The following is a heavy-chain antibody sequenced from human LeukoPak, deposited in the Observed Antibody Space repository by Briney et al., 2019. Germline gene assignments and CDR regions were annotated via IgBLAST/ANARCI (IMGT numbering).Heavy chain of an antibody. CDR2: IHYTGST. CDR3: ARHRGLDP. J-gene: IGHJ5*02. D-gene: IGHD2-21*01. Sequence: SETLSLTCSVSGGSINNYFWTWIRQPPGKGLEWIGNIHYTGSTNYNPSLKSRLTISLDTSKNQFSLELNSVTAADTAVYYCARHRGLDPWGQGTQVIVSP. V-gene: IGHV4-59*01. CDR1: GGSINNYF.